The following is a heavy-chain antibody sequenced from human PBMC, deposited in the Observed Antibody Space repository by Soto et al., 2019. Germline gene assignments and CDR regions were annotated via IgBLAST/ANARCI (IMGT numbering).Heavy chain of an antibody. J-gene: IGHJ4*02. CDR1: GFTFSSYA. CDR3: AKEVDTAMVTGLYYFDY. Sequence: PGGSLRLSCAASGFTFSSYAMSWVRQAPGKGLEWVSAISGSGGSTYYADSVKGRFTISRDNSKNTLYLQMNSLRAEDTAVYYCAKEVDTAMVTGLYYFDYWGQGTLVTVSS. D-gene: IGHD5-18*01. CDR2: ISGSGGST. V-gene: IGHV3-23*01.